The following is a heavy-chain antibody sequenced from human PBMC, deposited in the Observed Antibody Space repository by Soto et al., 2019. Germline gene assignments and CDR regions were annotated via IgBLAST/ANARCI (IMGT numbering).Heavy chain of an antibody. V-gene: IGHV4-59*08. CDR3: ARRAYRFDP. CDR2: IYYSGST. J-gene: IGHJ5*02. Sequence: QVQLQESGPGLVKPSATLSLTCTVSGVSISSYYWSWILQPPGKGLEWIGYIYYSGSTNYTPSLKSRVTISVDTSKNQFSLKLSSVTAADTSLYYCARRAYRFDPWGQGTMVTVSS. CDR1: GVSISSYY.